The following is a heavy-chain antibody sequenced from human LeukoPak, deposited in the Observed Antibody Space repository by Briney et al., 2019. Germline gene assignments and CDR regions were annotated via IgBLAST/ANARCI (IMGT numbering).Heavy chain of an antibody. J-gene: IGHJ4*02. CDR1: GFTFSSYS. D-gene: IGHD1-7*01. Sequence: GGSLRLSCAASGFTFSSYSMNWVRQAPGKGLVWVSRINSDGSTINYADSVKGRLTISRDNAKNTLYLQMNSLRVEDTALYFCATAGNYRFDYWGQGTLVTVSS. CDR2: INSDGSTI. V-gene: IGHV3-74*01. CDR3: ATAGNYRFDY.